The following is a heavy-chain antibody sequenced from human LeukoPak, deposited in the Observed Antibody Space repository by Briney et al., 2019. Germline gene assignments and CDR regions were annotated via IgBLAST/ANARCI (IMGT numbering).Heavy chain of an antibody. CDR1: GFTFSSFE. J-gene: IGHJ4*02. Sequence: GVSLRLSCTASGFTFSSFEMNWVRRAPGKGTEWSSYIRKTGTVIYYADSVKGRFTISRDNAKNSLFLRMTDLRVEDTAVYYCARDPRHYGSGTYYNERAQGIDYWGQGTLVTVSS. V-gene: IGHV3-48*03. CDR3: ARDPRHYGSGTYYNERAQGIDY. D-gene: IGHD3-10*01. CDR2: IRKTGTVI.